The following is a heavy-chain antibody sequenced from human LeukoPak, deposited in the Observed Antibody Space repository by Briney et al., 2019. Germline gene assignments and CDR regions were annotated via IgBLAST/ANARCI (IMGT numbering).Heavy chain of an antibody. CDR1: GFTFSSYW. CDR3: ASGYCSGGSCYSG. D-gene: IGHD2-15*01. CDR2: ISSSGSTI. J-gene: IGHJ4*02. V-gene: IGHV3-48*04. Sequence: GGSLRLSCAASGFTFSSYWMSWVRQAPGKGLEWVSYISSSGSTIYYADSVKGRFTISRDNAKNSLYLQMNSLRAEDTAVYYCASGYCSGGSCYSGWGQGTLVTVSS.